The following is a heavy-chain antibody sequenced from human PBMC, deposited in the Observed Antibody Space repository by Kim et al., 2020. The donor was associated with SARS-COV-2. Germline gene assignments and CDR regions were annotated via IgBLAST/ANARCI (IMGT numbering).Heavy chain of an antibody. D-gene: IGHD3-9*01. CDR3: ARGVDDILTGYQTRHGYYYYYYGMDV. V-gene: IGHV1-69*13. Sequence: SVKVSCKASGGTFSSYAISWVRQAPGQGLEWMGGIIPIFGTANYAQKFQGRVTITADESTSTAYMELSSLRSEDTAVYYCARGVDDILTGYQTRHGYYYYYYGMDVWGQGTTVTVSS. CDR1: GGTFSSYA. J-gene: IGHJ6*02. CDR2: IIPIFGTA.